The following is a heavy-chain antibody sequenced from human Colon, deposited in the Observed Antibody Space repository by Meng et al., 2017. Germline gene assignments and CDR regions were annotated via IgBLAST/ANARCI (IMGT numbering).Heavy chain of an antibody. CDR1: GGSVSSGSYY. CDR2: VNHWGGT. V-gene: IGHV4-61*01. CDR3: ARARVRHFRRGEDFDS. Sequence: SETLSLTCTVSGGSVSSGSYYWSWIRQPPGKGLEWIGEVNHWGGTNYNPSLKSRVTVSGDTSKNQFSLKLSSVTAADTAVYYCARARVRHFRRGEDFDSWGQGTLVTVSS. J-gene: IGHJ4*02. D-gene: IGHD3-16*01.